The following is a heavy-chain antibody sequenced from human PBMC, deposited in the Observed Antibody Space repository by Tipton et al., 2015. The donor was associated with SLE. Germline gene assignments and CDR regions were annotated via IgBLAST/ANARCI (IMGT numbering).Heavy chain of an antibody. V-gene: IGHV3-23*01. CDR2: ISGSGGST. D-gene: IGHD4-23*01. J-gene: IGHJ3*02. CDR1: GFTFSSYG. Sequence: SLRLSCAASGFTFSSYGMSWVRQAPGKGLEWVSAISGSGGSTYYADSVKGRFTISRDNSKNTLYLQMNSLRAEDTAVYYCALGGYGGTVDAFDIWAKGQWSPSLQ. CDR3: ALGGYGGTVDAFDI.